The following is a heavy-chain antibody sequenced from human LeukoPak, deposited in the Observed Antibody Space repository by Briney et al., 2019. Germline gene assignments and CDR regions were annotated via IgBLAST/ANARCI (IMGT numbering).Heavy chain of an antibody. J-gene: IGHJ4*02. CDR3: AKARYSWSPALDF. CDR1: GFTFSNNG. V-gene: IGHV3-30*02. D-gene: IGHD1-26*01. CDR2: TRYDESKT. Sequence: GGTLRLSCAASGFTFSNNGMHWVRQPPRTGLEWVAFTRYDESKTFYGDSVRGRFTISRDNSKNKLYLQMNSLTTDDSSVYYCAKARYSWSPALDFWGQGTLVTVSS.